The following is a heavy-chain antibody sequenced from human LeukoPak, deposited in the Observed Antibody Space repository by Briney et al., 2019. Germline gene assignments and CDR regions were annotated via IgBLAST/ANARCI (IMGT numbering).Heavy chain of an antibody. CDR1: GFTFSGYY. J-gene: IGHJ4*02. V-gene: IGHV3-11*01. CDR3: VRDPRGSYPFDY. D-gene: IGHD1-26*01. Sequence: PGGSLRLSCAASGFTFSGYYMSWIRQAPGKGLEWVSYISSSGDAIYSADSVKGRFTISRDNAKDSLYLQMDSLRAEDTAVYYCVRDPRGSYPFDYWGQGSLVTVPS. CDR2: ISSSGDAI.